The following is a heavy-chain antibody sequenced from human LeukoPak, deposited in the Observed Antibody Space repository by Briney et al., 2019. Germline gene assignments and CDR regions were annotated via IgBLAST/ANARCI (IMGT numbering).Heavy chain of an antibody. D-gene: IGHD3-22*01. CDR3: ARAGFYYYDSSGYYPN. V-gene: IGHV1-2*04. CDR2: IDPNSGGT. Sequence: ASVKVSCRASGYTFTGYYMHWVRQAPGQGLEWMGWIDPNSGGTNYAQKFQGWVTMTRDTSISTAYMELSRLRSDDTAVYYCARAGFYYYDSSGYYPNWGQGTLVTVSS. J-gene: IGHJ4*02. CDR1: GYTFTGYY.